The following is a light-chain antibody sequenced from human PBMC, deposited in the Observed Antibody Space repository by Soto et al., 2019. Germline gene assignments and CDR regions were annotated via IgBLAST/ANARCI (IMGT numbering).Light chain of an antibody. CDR2: DVS. J-gene: IGLJ1*01. Sequence: QSALTQPASVSGSPGQSITLFCTGTSSDIGGYNYVSWYQQHPGKAPKLMIYDVSNRPSGVSNRFSGSKSGNTASLTISGLQAEDEADYYCSSYTSSSTPYVFGTGTKVTVL. CDR1: SSDIGGYNY. V-gene: IGLV2-14*01. CDR3: SSYTSSSTPYV.